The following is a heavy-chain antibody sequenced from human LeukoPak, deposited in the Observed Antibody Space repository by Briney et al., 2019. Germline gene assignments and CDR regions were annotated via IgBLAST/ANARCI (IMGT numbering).Heavy chain of an antibody. D-gene: IGHD6-19*01. Sequence: GGSLRLSCAASGFTFSSYAMSWVRQAPGKGLEWVSVISGSGGSTYYADSVKGRFTISRDNSKNTLYLQMNSLRAEDTAVYYCAKDPKGSGWFHFDYWGQGTLVTVSS. CDR2: ISGSGGST. CDR1: GFTFSSYA. V-gene: IGHV3-23*01. CDR3: AKDPKGSGWFHFDY. J-gene: IGHJ4*02.